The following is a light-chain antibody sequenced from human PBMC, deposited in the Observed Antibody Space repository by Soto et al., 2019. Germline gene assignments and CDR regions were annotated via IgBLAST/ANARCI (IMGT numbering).Light chain of an antibody. CDR1: QSVSSN. CDR3: QQYDNWPYT. CDR2: ATS. J-gene: IGKJ2*01. Sequence: IVLTQSPATLSVSPGERATLSCRASQSVSSNLAWYQQKPGQAPSLLIHATSTRPTGIPARFSGSGSGTDFTLTISSLQSQDFGVYYCQQYDNWPYTFGQGTKLVSK. V-gene: IGKV3-15*01.